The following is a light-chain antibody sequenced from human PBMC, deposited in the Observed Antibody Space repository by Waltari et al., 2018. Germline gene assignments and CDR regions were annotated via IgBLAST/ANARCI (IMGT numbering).Light chain of an antibody. CDR1: QSVLYIPNNKNY. J-gene: IGKJ1*01. Sequence: DIVMTQSPDSLAVSLGERVTINCKSSQSVLYIPNNKNYLAWYQQKPGKPPQWLIYWASTRESGVPDRFRGSGSGTDFTLTTNSLQAEDVAVYYCQQYARIPRTFGLGTKVEIK. CDR2: WAS. V-gene: IGKV4-1*01. CDR3: QQYARIPRT.